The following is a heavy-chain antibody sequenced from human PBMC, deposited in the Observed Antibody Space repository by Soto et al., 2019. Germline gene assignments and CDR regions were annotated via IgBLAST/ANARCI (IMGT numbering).Heavy chain of an antibody. V-gene: IGHV4-38-2*02. D-gene: IGHD4-17*01. Sequence: SETLSLTCTVSGYSISSGYYWGWIRQPPGKGLEWIGSIYHSGSTYYNPSLKSRVTISVDTSKNQFSLKLSSVTAADTAVYYCARDRAVTTLNRAFDIWGQGTMVTVSS. J-gene: IGHJ3*02. CDR1: GYSISSGYY. CDR3: ARDRAVTTLNRAFDI. CDR2: IYHSGST.